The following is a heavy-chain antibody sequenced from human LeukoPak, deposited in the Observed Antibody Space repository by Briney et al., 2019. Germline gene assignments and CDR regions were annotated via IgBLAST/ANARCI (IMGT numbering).Heavy chain of an antibody. D-gene: IGHD6-19*01. CDR2: IYYSGST. Sequence: PSETLSLTCTVSGGSISTYYWSWIRQPPGKGLEWIGNIYYSGSTNYNPSLKSRATISVDTSKNQLSLKLTAVTVADTAVYYCARHRYSSAWSVVDYWGQGTLVTVSS. V-gene: IGHV4-59*08. CDR1: GGSISTYY. J-gene: IGHJ4*02. CDR3: ARHRYSSAWSVVDY.